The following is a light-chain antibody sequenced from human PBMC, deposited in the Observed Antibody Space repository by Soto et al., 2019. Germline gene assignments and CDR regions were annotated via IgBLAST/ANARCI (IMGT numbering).Light chain of an antibody. Sequence: DIQMTQSPSSVSASVGDRVTITCRASERINTYLAWYQQQPGKAPKLLIYAASSLQSGVPSRFSGSGSGTEFTLTISNLQPEDFATYYCQQAHSPPLTFGGGTKVDIK. J-gene: IGKJ4*01. CDR1: ERINTY. V-gene: IGKV1-12*01. CDR3: QQAHSPPLT. CDR2: AAS.